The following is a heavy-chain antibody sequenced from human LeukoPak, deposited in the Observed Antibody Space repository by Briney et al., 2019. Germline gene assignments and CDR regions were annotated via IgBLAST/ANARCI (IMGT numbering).Heavy chain of an antibody. CDR1: GFTVSSNY. CDR2: IYSGGST. V-gene: IGHV3-66*02. D-gene: IGHD4-17*01. CDR3: ARVRTTVTTFYFQH. J-gene: IGHJ1*01. Sequence: GSLRLSCAASGFTVSSNYMSWVRQAPGKGLEWVSVIYSGGSTYYADSVKGRFTISRDNSKNTLYLQMNSLRAEDTAVYYCARVRTTVTTFYFQHWGQGTLVTVSS.